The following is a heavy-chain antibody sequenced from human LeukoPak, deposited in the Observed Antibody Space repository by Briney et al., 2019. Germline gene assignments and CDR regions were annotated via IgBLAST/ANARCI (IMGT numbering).Heavy chain of an antibody. Sequence: GGSLRLSCAASGFTFSSYSMNWVRQAPGKGLEWVSSISSSSSYIYYADSVKGRFTISRDNAKNSLYLQMNSLGAEDTAVYYCARDLNYYYYGMDAWGQGTTVTVSS. CDR3: ARDLNYYYYGMDA. CDR2: ISSSSSYI. CDR1: GFTFSSYS. V-gene: IGHV3-21*01. J-gene: IGHJ6*02.